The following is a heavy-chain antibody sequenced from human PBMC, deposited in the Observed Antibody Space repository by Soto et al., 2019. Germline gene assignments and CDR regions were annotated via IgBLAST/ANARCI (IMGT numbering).Heavy chain of an antibody. J-gene: IGHJ6*02. D-gene: IGHD2-8*01. CDR3: ARGMVGYCTNGVCYNSPFDYYGMDV. V-gene: IGHV1-3*01. CDR2: INAGNGNT. Sequence: ASVKVSCKASGYTFTSYAMHWVRQAPGQRLEWMGWINAGNGNTKYSQKFQGRVTITRDTSASTAYMELSSLRSEDTAVYYCARGMVGYCTNGVCYNSPFDYYGMDVWGQGTTVTVSS. CDR1: GYTFTSYA.